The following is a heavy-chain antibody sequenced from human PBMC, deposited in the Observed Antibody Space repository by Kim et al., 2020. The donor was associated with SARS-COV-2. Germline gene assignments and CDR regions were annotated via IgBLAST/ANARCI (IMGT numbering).Heavy chain of an antibody. D-gene: IGHD6-13*01. J-gene: IGHJ4*01. CDR2: IDPTDSYT. Sequence: GESLKISCKGSGYSFTSYWIIWVRQMPGKGLEWMGRIDPTDSYTNYSPSFRGHVTISADKSINTAYLQWSSLKASDTAMYYCARHGQQLDYWGQGTLVTVSS. CDR3: ARHGQQLDY. CDR1: GYSFTSYW. V-gene: IGHV5-10-1*01.